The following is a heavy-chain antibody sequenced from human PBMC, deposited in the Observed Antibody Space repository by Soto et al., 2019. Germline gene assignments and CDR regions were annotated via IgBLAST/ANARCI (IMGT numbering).Heavy chain of an antibody. CDR3: AKGGIALDY. D-gene: IGHD6-13*01. J-gene: IGHJ4*02. Sequence: PGGSLRLSCAASGFTFSSYAMSWVRQAPGQGLEWVSAIYGSGSNTYYADFVKGRFTISRDNTKNTLFLQMNALRAEDTAVYYCAKGGIALDYWGQGTVVTVSS. CDR1: GFTFSSYA. V-gene: IGHV3-23*01. CDR2: IYGSGSNT.